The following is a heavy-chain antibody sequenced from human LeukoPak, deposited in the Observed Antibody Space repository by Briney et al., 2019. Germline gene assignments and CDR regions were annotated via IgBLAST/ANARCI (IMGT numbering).Heavy chain of an antibody. V-gene: IGHV4-4*02. CDR3: AREGGFYRPLDY. CDR2: VHLDGRT. D-gene: IGHD3-3*01. J-gene: IGHJ4*02. CDR1: GXSVINTNW. Sequence: SETLSLTCGVSGXSVINTNWWTWVRQPPGKGLEWIGEVHLDGRTNYNPSLESRLTMSVDVSENQVSLKLTSVTAADTAVCYCAREGGFYRPLDYSGQGTLVTVSS.